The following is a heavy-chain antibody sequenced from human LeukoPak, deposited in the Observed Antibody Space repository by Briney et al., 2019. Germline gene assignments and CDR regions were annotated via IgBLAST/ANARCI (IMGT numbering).Heavy chain of an antibody. CDR3: ARFAQGYYDSSGYEGY. CDR1: GASFSTNY. Sequence: PSETLSLTCSVPGASFSTNYWSWIRQPPGRGLEWIGYVFDSGSTNYNPSLKSRVTISVDTSKNQFSLKLSSVTAADTAVYYCARFAQGYYDSSGYEGYWGQGTLVTASS. D-gene: IGHD3-22*01. CDR2: VFDSGST. J-gene: IGHJ4*02. V-gene: IGHV4-59*08.